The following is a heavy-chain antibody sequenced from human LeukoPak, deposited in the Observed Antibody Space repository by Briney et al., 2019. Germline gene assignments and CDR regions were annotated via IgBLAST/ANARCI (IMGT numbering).Heavy chain of an antibody. CDR2: ISFDGTNK. CDR3: AKGGYYERPWYFDY. CDR1: GFTFSHYA. V-gene: IGHV3-30*18. D-gene: IGHD3-22*01. Sequence: GRSLRLSCAASGFTFSHYAMHWVRQAPGKGLVWVAVISFDGTNKFYAVSVKGRFTISRDNSKNALYLQMNSLRAEDTAVYYCAKGGYYERPWYFDYWGQGTLVTVSS. J-gene: IGHJ4*02.